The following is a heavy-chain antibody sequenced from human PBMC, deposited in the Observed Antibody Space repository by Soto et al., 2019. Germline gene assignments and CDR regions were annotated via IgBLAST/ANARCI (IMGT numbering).Heavy chain of an antibody. J-gene: IGHJ6*04. V-gene: IGHV4-39*01. CDR1: GGSISSSSYY. CDR2: IYYSGST. CDR3: ASPPIYSGYDSPLDV. D-gene: IGHD5-12*01. Sequence: QLQLQESGPGLVKPSETLSLTCTVSGGSISSSSYYWGWIRQPPGKGLEWIGSIYYSGSTYYNPSLKSRVPISVDTSKNQFSLKLSSVTAADTAVYYCASPPIYSGYDSPLDVWGKGTTVTVSS.